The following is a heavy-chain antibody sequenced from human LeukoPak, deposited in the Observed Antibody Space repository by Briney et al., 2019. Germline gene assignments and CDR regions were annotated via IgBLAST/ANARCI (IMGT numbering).Heavy chain of an antibody. J-gene: IGHJ6*03. Sequence: ASVKVSCKASGYTFTGYYMHWVRQATGQGLEWMGWMNPNSGNTGYAQKFQGRVTMTRNTSISTAYMELSSLRSEDTAVYYCARATSSGWYVGYYYYMDVWGKGTTVTISS. CDR2: MNPNSGNT. CDR3: ARATSSGWYVGYYYYMDV. V-gene: IGHV1-8*02. D-gene: IGHD6-19*01. CDR1: GYTFTGYY.